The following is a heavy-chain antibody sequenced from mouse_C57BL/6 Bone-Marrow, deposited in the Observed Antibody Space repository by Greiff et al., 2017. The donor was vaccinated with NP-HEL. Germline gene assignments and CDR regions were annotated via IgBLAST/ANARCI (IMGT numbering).Heavy chain of an antibody. Sequence: QVQLQQPGAELVKPGASVKLSCKASGYTFTSYWMHWVKQRPGHGLEWIGMIHPNSGSTNYNEKFKSKATLTVDKSSSTAYMQLSSLTSEDSAVYYCARSNYGSSPYYAMDYWGQGTSVTVSS. CDR1: GYTFTSYW. CDR2: IHPNSGST. CDR3: ARSNYGSSPYYAMDY. J-gene: IGHJ4*01. D-gene: IGHD1-1*01. V-gene: IGHV1-64*01.